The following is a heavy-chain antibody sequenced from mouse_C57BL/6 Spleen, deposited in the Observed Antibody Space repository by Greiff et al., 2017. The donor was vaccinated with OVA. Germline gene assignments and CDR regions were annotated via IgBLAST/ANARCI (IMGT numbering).Heavy chain of an antibody. CDR1: GYTFTSYW. D-gene: IGHD3-2*02. V-gene: IGHV1-74*01. CDR2: FHPSDSDT. J-gene: IGHJ3*01. Sequence: QVQLQQPGAELVKPGASVKVSCKASGYTFTSYWMHWVKQRPGQGLEWIGRFHPSDSDTNYNQKFKGKATLTVDKSSSTAYMQLSSLTSEDSAVYYCAIETAQAPFAYWGQGTLVTVSA. CDR3: AIETAQAPFAY.